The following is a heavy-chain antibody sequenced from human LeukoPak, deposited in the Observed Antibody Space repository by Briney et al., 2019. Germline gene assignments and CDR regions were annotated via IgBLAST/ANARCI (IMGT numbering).Heavy chain of an antibody. CDR2: ISGSGGST. J-gene: IGHJ6*03. D-gene: IGHD6-6*01. Sequence: PGGSLRLSCVASGFTFDIYAMSWVRQAPGKGLEWVAAISGSGGSTYYADSVKGRFTISRDNFKNTLYLQMNSLRADDTAVYYCAKEGSSSSFGHYYNMDVWGKGTTVTVSS. CDR3: AKEGSSSSFGHYYNMDV. CDR1: GFTFDIYA. V-gene: IGHV3-23*01.